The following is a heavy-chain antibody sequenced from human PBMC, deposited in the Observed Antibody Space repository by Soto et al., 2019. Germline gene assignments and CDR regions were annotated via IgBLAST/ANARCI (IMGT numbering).Heavy chain of an antibody. CDR1: GGSISIYT. CDR2: IIPILGIA. V-gene: IGHV1-69*02. D-gene: IGHD3-22*01. J-gene: IGHJ6*01. CDR3: ARTTDYDSSGYAYGMEV. Sequence: ASVKVSCKTSGGSISIYTSSFLRQTHGQGLEWMGRIIPILGIANYAQKFQGRVTITADESTSTAYMELSSLRSEDTAVYFCARTTDYDSSGYAYGMEVWGQGTTVTVSS.